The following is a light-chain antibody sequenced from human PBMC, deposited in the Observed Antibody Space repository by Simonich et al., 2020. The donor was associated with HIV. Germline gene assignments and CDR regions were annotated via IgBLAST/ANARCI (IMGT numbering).Light chain of an antibody. Sequence: VMTQSPLSLPVTLGQPASISCRSSQSLVHSDGNTYLSWFQQRPGQSPRRLIYKVSNRDSGVPDRFSGSGSGTDFTLKISRVEAEDVGVYYCMQGTHWPRTFGQGTKVEV. V-gene: IGKV2-30*02. CDR1: QSLVHSDGNTY. CDR2: KVS. J-gene: IGKJ1*01. CDR3: MQGTHWPRT.